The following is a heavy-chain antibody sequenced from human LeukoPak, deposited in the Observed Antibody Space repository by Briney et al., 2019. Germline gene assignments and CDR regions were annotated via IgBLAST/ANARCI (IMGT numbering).Heavy chain of an antibody. D-gene: IGHD3-22*01. CDR1: GFTFSSSE. CDR3: ARRGYSDSSGYDY. J-gene: IGHJ4*02. CDR2: ITSSGNTI. V-gene: IGHV3-48*03. Sequence: GGSLRLSCAASGFTFSSSEMNWVRQAPGKGLEWVSYITSSGNTIYYADSVKGRFTISRDNAKNSLYLQINSLRAEDTAIYYCARRGYSDSSGYDYWGQGTLVTVSS.